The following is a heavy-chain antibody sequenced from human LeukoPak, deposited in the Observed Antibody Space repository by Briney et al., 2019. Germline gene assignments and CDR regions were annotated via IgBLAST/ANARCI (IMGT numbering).Heavy chain of an antibody. Sequence: GGSLRISCAASGFMFDDYAMHWVRQVPGRGLEWVSLISGDAVSSFYTDSVKGRSTISRDNNNSSLSLQMRRLTTEDTAFYYCVREQFSHTSNYFDNWGQGILVTVSS. CDR2: ISGDAVSS. CDR3: VREQFSHTSNYFDN. J-gene: IGHJ4*02. V-gene: IGHV3-43*02. CDR1: GFMFDDYA. D-gene: IGHD5-24*01.